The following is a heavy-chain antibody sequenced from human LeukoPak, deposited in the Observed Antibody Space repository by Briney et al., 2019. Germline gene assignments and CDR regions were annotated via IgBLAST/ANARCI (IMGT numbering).Heavy chain of an antibody. V-gene: IGHV4-39*07. D-gene: IGHD6-13*01. Sequence: PSETLSLTCTVSGGSISSSSYYWGWIRQPPGKGLEYIGSIYYSGSTYYNPSLKSRVTISVDTSKNQFSLKLSSVTAADTAVYYCARNTAYSSSWYYFDYWGQGTLVTVSS. CDR3: ARNTAYSSSWYYFDY. CDR1: GGSISSSSYY. CDR2: IYYSGST. J-gene: IGHJ4*02.